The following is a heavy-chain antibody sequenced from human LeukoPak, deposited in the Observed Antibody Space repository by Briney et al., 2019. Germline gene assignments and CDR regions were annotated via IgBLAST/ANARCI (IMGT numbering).Heavy chain of an antibody. V-gene: IGHV3-23*01. D-gene: IGHD6-19*01. CDR2: ISDSGGYT. CDR3: AKDPGSGWSKYYFDY. J-gene: IGHJ4*02. CDR1: GFTFSSYA. Sequence: TGGSLRLSCAASGFTFSSYAMNWVRQAPGKGLEWVSAISDSGGYTYYADSVKGRFTISRDNSKNTLYLQMNSLRAEDTAVYYCAKDPGSGWSKYYFDYWGQGTLVTVSS.